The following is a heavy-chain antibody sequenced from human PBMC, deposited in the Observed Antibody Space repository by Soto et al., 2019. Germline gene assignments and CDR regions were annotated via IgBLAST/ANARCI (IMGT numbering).Heavy chain of an antibody. CDR3: TTDQTYCGGDCDYFDY. V-gene: IGHV3-15*01. CDR1: GFTFSNAW. CDR2: LKSKTDGGTT. Sequence: GGSLRLSCAASGFTFSNAWMSWVRQAPGKGLEWVGRLKSKTDGGTTDYAAPVKGRFTISRDDSKNTLYLQMNSLKTEDTAVYYCTTDQTYCGGDCDYFDYWGQGTLVTVSS. D-gene: IGHD2-21*01. J-gene: IGHJ4*02.